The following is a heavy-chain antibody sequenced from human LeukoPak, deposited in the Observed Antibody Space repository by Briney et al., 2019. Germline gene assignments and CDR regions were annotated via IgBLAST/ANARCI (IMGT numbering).Heavy chain of an antibody. V-gene: IGHV3-7*05. CDR3: QYMPYYGMDV. Sequence: GGSLRLSCAASGFTFSTSWMSWVRQAPGKGLEWVANIKGDGSEKYYVDSVKGRFTIPRDNAKNSLYLQMNGLRDEDTAVYYCQYMPYYGMDVWGQGTAVTIFS. J-gene: IGHJ6*02. CDR2: IKGDGSEK. CDR1: GFTFSTSW. D-gene: IGHD1-1*01.